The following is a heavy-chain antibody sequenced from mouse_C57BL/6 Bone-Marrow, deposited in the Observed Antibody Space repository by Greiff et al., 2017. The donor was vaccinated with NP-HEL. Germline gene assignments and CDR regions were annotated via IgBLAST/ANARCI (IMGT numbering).Heavy chain of an antibody. D-gene: IGHD2-3*01. V-gene: IGHV1-50*01. CDR3: ARDGYYLHWYFDV. J-gene: IGHJ1*03. CDR2: IDPSDSYT. CDR1: GYTFTSYW. Sequence: QVQLQQPGAELVKPGASVKLSCKASGYTFTSYWMQWVKQRPGQGLEWIGEIDPSDSYTNYNQKFKGKATLTVDTSSSTAYMQLSSLTSEDSAVYYCARDGYYLHWYFDVWGIGTTVTVSS.